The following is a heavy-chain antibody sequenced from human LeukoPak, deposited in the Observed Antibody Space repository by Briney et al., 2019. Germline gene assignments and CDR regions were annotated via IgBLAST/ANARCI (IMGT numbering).Heavy chain of an antibody. CDR1: GFTVSSNY. Sequence: GGSLRLSCAASGFTVSSNYINWIRQAPGKGLEWVSYISNSGSTIYFADSVKGRFTISRDNAKNSLYLQMNSLRAEDTAVYYCARSIWPRAAAGTFDYWGQRTLVTVSS. CDR3: ARSIWPRAAAGTFDY. D-gene: IGHD6-13*01. CDR2: ISNSGSTI. J-gene: IGHJ4*02. V-gene: IGHV3-11*01.